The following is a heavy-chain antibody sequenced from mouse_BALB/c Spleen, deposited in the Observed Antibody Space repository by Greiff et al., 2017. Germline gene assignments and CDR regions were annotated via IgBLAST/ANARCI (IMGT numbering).Heavy chain of an antibody. CDR3: ARWAIPGEAY. CDR1: GYTFTSYW. V-gene: IGHV1-7*01. Sequence: QVQLKQSGAELAKPGASVKMSCKASGYTFTSYWMHWVKQRPGQGLEWIGYINPSTGYTEYNQKFKDKATLTADKSSSTAYMQLSSLTSEESAVYYCARWAIPGEAYWGQGTTLTVSS. D-gene: IGHD3-1*01. J-gene: IGHJ2*01. CDR2: INPSTGYT.